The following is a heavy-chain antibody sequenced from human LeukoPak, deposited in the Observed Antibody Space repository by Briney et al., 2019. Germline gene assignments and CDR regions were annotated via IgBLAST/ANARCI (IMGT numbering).Heavy chain of an antibody. V-gene: IGHV1-18*01. CDR3: ARDKVEMATIFDY. CDR1: GYTFTSHG. D-gene: IGHD5-24*01. CDR2: ISAYNGNT. J-gene: IGHJ4*02. Sequence: ASVKVPCKASGYTFTSHGISWVRQAPGQGLEWMTWISAYNGNTEYAQKFQGRVTMTTDTSTSTAYMELRSLRSDDTAVYYCARDKVEMATIFDYWGQGTLVTVSS.